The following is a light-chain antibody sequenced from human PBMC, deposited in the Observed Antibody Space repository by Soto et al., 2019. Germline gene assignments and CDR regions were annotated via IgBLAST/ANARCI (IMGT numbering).Light chain of an antibody. V-gene: IGKV3-15*01. CDR1: QSVSSN. Sequence: EILMTQYPATLSVSPGERATLSCRASQSVSSNLAWYQQKPGQSPRLLIYGTSTRATGIPARLSGSGSGTEFTLTISSIKSEDFAVYYCHQYNFWPTFGQGTKVDIK. J-gene: IGKJ1*01. CDR3: HQYNFWPT. CDR2: GTS.